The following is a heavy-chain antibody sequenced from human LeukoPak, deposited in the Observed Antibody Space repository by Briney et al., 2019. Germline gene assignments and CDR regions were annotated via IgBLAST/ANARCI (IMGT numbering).Heavy chain of an antibody. V-gene: IGHV4-4*02. D-gene: IGHD2-21*02. CDR3: ARVEADGGDDPRYYFDY. CDR1: GGSISSSNW. J-gene: IGHJ4*02. CDR2: NYHSGST. Sequence: SGTLSLTCAVSGGSISSSNWWRWVRPPPGKGLEGTGKNYHSGSTNYNPSLKSRVTISVDKSKNQSSLKLSSVTAADTAVYYCARVEADGGDDPRYYFDYWGQGTLVTVSS.